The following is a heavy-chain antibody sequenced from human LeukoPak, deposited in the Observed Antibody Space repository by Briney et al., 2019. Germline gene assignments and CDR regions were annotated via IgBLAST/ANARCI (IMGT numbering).Heavy chain of an antibody. CDR2: IDPSSGGT. CDR3: AKEVGIVSFDL. J-gene: IGHJ2*01. D-gene: IGHD1-26*01. CDR1: GYPFTGYH. Sequence: ASVKVSCKASGYPFTGYHVHWVRQAPGHGLDWMEWIDPSSGGTKYAQKFQDWVTMTSDTSISAAYIELSGLRSDDTALYFCAKEVGIVSFDLWGRGTLVTVSS. V-gene: IGHV1-2*04.